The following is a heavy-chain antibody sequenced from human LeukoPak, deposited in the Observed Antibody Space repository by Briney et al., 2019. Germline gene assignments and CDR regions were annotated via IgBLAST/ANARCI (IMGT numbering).Heavy chain of an antibody. CDR3: ARGPLRGSAEYFQH. V-gene: IGHV3-21*01. J-gene: IGHJ1*01. Sequence: GGSLRLSCAASGFTFSSYSMNWVRQAPGKGLEWVSSISSSSSYIYYADSVKGRFTISRDNAKNSLYLQMNSLRAEDTAVYYCARGPLRGSAEYFQHRGQGTLVTVSS. CDR2: ISSSSSYI. CDR1: GFTFSSYS. D-gene: IGHD5-24*01.